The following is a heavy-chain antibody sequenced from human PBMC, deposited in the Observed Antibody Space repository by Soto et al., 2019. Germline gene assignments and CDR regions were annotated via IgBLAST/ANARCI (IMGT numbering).Heavy chain of an antibody. Sequence: GGSLRLSCAASGFTFSSYGMHWVRQAPGKGLEWVAVIWYDGSNKYYADSVKGRFTISRDNSKNTLYLQMNSLRAEDTAVYYCARDIREYPNFNDAFDIWGQGTMVTVSS. CDR1: GFTFSSYG. CDR2: IWYDGSNK. V-gene: IGHV3-33*01. J-gene: IGHJ3*02. D-gene: IGHD1-7*01. CDR3: ARDIREYPNFNDAFDI.